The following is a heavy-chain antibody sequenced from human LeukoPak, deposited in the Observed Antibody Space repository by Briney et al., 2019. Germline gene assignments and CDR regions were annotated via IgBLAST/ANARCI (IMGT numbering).Heavy chain of an antibody. CDR1: GGSISSGDYY. CDR3: ASSYDYGGNYSGTGFDY. J-gene: IGHJ4*02. CDR2: IYYSGST. Sequence: SETLSLTCTVSGGSISSGDYYWSWIRQPPGKGLEWIGYIYYSGSTYYNPSLKSRVTISVDTSKNQFSLKLSSVTAADTAVYYCASSYDYGGNYSGTGFDYWGRGTLVTVSS. V-gene: IGHV4-30-4*08. D-gene: IGHD4-23*01.